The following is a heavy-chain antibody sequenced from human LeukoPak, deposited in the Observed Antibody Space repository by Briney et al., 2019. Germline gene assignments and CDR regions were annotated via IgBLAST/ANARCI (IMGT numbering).Heavy chain of an antibody. V-gene: IGHV3-7*01. J-gene: IGHJ4*02. D-gene: IGHD2-21*02. Sequence: GGSLRLSCAVSGGTFSAYWMAWVRQSPGKGQEWVAEINEDGSVKYYVDSMKGRFTISRDNAKNSLYLQMNSLGAEDTAVYYCAKVPRDSDCYWGQGTLVTVSS. CDR3: AKVPRDSDCY. CDR2: INEDGSVK. CDR1: GGTFSAYW.